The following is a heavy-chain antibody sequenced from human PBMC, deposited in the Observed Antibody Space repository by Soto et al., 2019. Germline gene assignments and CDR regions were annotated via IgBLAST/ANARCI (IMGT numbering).Heavy chain of an antibody. J-gene: IGHJ4*02. CDR1: GYTFTSYA. CDR2: INAGNGNT. CDR3: AGIAVAGTWLDY. V-gene: IGHV1-3*01. D-gene: IGHD6-19*01. Sequence: GASVKVSCKASGYTFTSYAMHWVRQAPGQRLEWMGWINAGNGNTKYSQKFQGRVTITRDTSASTAYMELSSLRSEDTAVYYCAGIAVAGTWLDYWGQGTLVTVSS.